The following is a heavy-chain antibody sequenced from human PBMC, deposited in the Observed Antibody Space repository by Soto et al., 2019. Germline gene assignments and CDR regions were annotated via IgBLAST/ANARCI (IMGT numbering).Heavy chain of an antibody. Sequence: QVQLVQSGAEVKKPGSSVKVSCKASGGTFSSYAISWVRQAPGQGLEWMGGIIPIFGTANYAQKFQGRVTITADESTSTAYMELSSLRSEDTAVYYCASTVVTLPLGAFDIWGQGTMVTVSS. D-gene: IGHD2-15*01. CDR2: IIPIFGTA. J-gene: IGHJ3*02. CDR1: GGTFSSYA. V-gene: IGHV1-69*12. CDR3: ASTVVTLPLGAFDI.